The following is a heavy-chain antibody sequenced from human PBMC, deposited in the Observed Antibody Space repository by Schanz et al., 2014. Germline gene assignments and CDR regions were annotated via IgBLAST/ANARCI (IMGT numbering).Heavy chain of an antibody. V-gene: IGHV1-18*01. J-gene: IGHJ5*02. CDR3: ARASRDPVRGLNWFDP. Sequence: QVQLVQSGAEVKKPGASMKVSCKASGRTFIVHHVLHWVRQAPGQGLEWMGWISGYNGNTKYAQKLQGRVTMTTDTSTSPAYMELRSLRSDDTAVYYCARASRDPVRGLNWFDPWGQGTLVTVSS. D-gene: IGHD3-10*01. CDR1: GRTFIVHHV. CDR2: ISGYNGNT.